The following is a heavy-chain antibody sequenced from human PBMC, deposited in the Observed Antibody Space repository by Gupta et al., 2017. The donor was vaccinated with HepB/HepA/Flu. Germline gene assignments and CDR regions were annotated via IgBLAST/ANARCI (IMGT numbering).Heavy chain of an antibody. Sequence: QLQLQESGPGLVKPSETLSLTCTVSGGSISSSSYYWGWIRQPPGKGLEWIGSIYYSGSTYYNPSLKSRVTISVDTSKNQFSLKLSSVTAADTAVYYCARHATGDGFDYWGQGTLVTVSS. CDR2: IYYSGST. D-gene: IGHD7-27*01. CDR3: ARHATGDGFDY. V-gene: IGHV4-39*01. J-gene: IGHJ4*02. CDR1: GGSISSSSYY.